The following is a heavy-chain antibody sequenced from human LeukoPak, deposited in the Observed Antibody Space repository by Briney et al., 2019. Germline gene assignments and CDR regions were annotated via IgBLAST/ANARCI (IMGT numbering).Heavy chain of an antibody. V-gene: IGHV3-33*01. CDR2: IWYDGSNK. CDR1: GFTFSSYG. D-gene: IGHD1-26*01. J-gene: IGHJ4*02. Sequence: GGSLRLSCAASGFTFSSYGMHWVRQAPGKGLEWVAVIWYDGSNKYYADSVKGRFTSSRDNSKNTLYLQMNSLRAEDTAVYYCARGVGSSWGRDYWAQGPLVSVSS. CDR3: ARGVGSSWGRDY.